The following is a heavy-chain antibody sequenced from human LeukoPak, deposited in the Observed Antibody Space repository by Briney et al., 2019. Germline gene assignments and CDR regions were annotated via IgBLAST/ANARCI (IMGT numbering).Heavy chain of an antibody. CDR1: GFTFSSYA. Sequence: PGGSLGLSCAASGFTFSSYAMSWVRQAPGKGLEWVSSISGSGSSSYYADSVKGRFTISRDSSKNTLYLQMNSLRAEDTAVYYCAKEKYYYDSSGSKFIDYWGQGTLVTVSS. CDR3: AKEKYYYDSSGSKFIDY. CDR2: ISGSGSSS. V-gene: IGHV3-23*01. J-gene: IGHJ4*02. D-gene: IGHD3-22*01.